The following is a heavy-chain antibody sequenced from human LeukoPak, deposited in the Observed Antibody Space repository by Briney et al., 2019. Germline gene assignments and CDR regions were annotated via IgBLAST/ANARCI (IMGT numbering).Heavy chain of an antibody. CDR1: GFTFSSYS. J-gene: IGHJ6*03. CDR2: ISSSSSYI. CDR3: ARDAYDFWSGYYKDYYYYYMDV. Sequence: PGGSLRLSCAASGFTFSSYSMNWVRQAPGKGLEWVSSISSSSSYIYYADSVKGRFTISRDNAKNSLYLQMNSLRAEDTAVYYCARDAYDFWSGYYKDYYYYYMDVWGKGTTVTVSS. V-gene: IGHV3-21*01. D-gene: IGHD3-3*01.